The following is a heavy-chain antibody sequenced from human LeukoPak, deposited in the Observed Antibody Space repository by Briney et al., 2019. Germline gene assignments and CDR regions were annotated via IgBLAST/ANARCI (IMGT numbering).Heavy chain of an antibody. V-gene: IGHV4-61*02. CDR3: AREGTYYDTLTGYYQDMAWFDP. J-gene: IGHJ5*02. D-gene: IGHD3-9*01. CDR2: IYASGIT. Sequence: MTSETLSLTCTVSGGSITSGTYYWSWIRQPAGKGLEWIRRIYASGITNYNPSLKRRVTISVDTSKNQFSLKLSSVTAADTAVYYCAREGTYYDTLTGYYQDMAWFDPWGQGTLVTVSS. CDR1: GGSITSGTYY.